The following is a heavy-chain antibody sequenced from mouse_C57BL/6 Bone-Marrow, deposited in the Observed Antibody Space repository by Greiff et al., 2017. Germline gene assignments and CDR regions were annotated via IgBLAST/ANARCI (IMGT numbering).Heavy chain of an antibody. J-gene: IGHJ3*01. CDR1: GYAFSSSW. CDR3: ARGVFTTFAY. V-gene: IGHV1-82*01. Sequence: VQGVESGPELVKPGASVKISCKASGYAFSSSWMNWVKQRPGKGLEWIGRIYPGDGDTNYNGKFKGKATLTADKSSSTAYMQLSSLTSEDSAVYFCARGVFTTFAYWGQGTLVTVSA. CDR2: IYPGDGDT. D-gene: IGHD1-1*01.